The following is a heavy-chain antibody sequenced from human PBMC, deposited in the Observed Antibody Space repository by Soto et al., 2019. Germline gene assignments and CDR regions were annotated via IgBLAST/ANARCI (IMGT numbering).Heavy chain of an antibody. CDR1: GGSISSYY. D-gene: IGHD5-12*01. CDR2: IYTSGST. Sequence: QVQLQESGPGLVKPSETLSLTCTVSGGSISSYYWSWLRQPAGKGLEWIGRIYTSGSTNYNPSLKSRVTMSVDTSKHQVSLKLSAVTAADRAVYYCARDKSCYDYNYFDYGGQGTLVTVSS. CDR3: ARDKSCYDYNYFDY. J-gene: IGHJ4*02. V-gene: IGHV4-4*07.